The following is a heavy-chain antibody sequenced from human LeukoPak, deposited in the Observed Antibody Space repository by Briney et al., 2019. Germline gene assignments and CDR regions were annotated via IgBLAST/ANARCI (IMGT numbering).Heavy chain of an antibody. V-gene: IGHV4-34*01. CDR1: GGSFSGYY. J-gene: IGHJ4*02. D-gene: IGHD5-18*01. CDR3: ARGPGLWSFDY. CDR2: INHSGST. Sequence: SETLSLTCAVYGGSFSGYYWSWIRQPPGKGLEWIGEINHSGSTNYNPSLKSRVTISVDTSKNQFSLKLSSVTAADTAAYYCARGPGLWSFDYWGQGTLVTVSS.